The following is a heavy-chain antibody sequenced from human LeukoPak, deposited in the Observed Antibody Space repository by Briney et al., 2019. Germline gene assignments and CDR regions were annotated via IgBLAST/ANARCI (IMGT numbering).Heavy chain of an antibody. V-gene: IGHV1-18*01. CDR3: ARDSPEYSNYYYGMDV. J-gene: IGHJ6*02. CDR1: GYTFTSYG. Sequence: ASVKVSCKASGYTFTSYGISWVRQAPGQGLEWMGWISAYNGNTNYAQKLQGRVTMTTDTSTSTAYMELRSLRSDDTAVYHCARDSPEYSNYYYGMDVWGQGTTVTVSS. D-gene: IGHD1-14*01. CDR2: ISAYNGNT.